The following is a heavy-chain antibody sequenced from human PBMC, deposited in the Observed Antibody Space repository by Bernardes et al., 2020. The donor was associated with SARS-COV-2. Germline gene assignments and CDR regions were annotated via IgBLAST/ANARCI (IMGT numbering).Heavy chain of an antibody. D-gene: IGHD5-18*01. V-gene: IGHV3-23*01. Sequence: SLFRSCAASGFTFPYYAMSWVRQAPGQGLEWVSYISGSGATTFYSDSVKGRFTISRDNSKNTLFLQMNDLRADDTAVYYCANNGYSYGYSLWWGQGTLVTVSS. CDR1: GFTFPYYA. J-gene: IGHJ4*02. CDR3: ANNGYSYGYSLW. CDR2: ISGSGATT.